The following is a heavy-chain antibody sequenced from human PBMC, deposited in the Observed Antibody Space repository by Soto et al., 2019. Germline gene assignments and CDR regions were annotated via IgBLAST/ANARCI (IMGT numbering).Heavy chain of an antibody. CDR2: IKSKTDGGTT. CDR3: TTRYYYDSSGYYDFFLIDY. Sequence: GGFLRLSCASSGFTFSNAWMSWVRQAPGKGLEWVGRIKSKTDGGTTDYAAPVKGRFTISRDDSKNTLYLQMNSLKTEDTAVYYCTTRYYYDSSGYYDFFLIDYWGQGTLVTVSS. J-gene: IGHJ4*02. D-gene: IGHD3-22*01. CDR1: GFTFSNAW. V-gene: IGHV3-15*01.